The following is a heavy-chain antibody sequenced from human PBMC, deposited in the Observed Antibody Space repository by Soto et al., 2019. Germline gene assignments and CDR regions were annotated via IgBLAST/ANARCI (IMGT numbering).Heavy chain of an antibody. Sequence: QVQLVESGGGLVKPGGSLRLSCVASGFTFSDYYISWIRQAPGKGLEWVSYISSSSSYTNYADSVKGRFTISRDNAKNSLYLQMKSLRAEDTAVYYCARDHHRYSGYDYVDYWGQGTLVTVSS. D-gene: IGHD5-12*01. CDR1: GFTFSDYY. CDR2: ISSSSSYT. CDR3: ARDHHRYSGYDYVDY. V-gene: IGHV3-11*05. J-gene: IGHJ4*02.